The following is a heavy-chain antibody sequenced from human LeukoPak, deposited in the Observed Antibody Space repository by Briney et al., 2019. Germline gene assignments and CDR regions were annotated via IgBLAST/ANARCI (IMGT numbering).Heavy chain of an antibody. J-gene: IGHJ1*01. Sequence: GGSLRLSCAASGFTFSSYSMNWVRQAPGKGLEWVSYISSSGSTIYYADSVKGRFTISRDNAKNSLYLQMNSLRAEDTAVYYCARGLYDSSGYYYPDEFQHWGQGTLVTVSS. D-gene: IGHD3-22*01. CDR2: ISSSGSTI. V-gene: IGHV3-48*01. CDR3: ARGLYDSSGYYYPDEFQH. CDR1: GFTFSSYS.